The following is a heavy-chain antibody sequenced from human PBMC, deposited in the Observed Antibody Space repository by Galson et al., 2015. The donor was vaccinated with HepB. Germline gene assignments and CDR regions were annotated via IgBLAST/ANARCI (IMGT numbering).Heavy chain of an antibody. J-gene: IGHJ5*02. CDR2: IYYSGST. D-gene: IGHD2-15*01. Sequence: SETLSLTCTVSGGSISSYYWSWIRQPPGKGLEWIGYIYYSGSTNYNPSLKSRVTISVDTSKNQFSLKLSSVTAADTAVYYCARDLLGYCSGGSCPPGWFDPWGQGTLVTVSS. V-gene: IGHV4-59*01. CDR1: GGSISSYY. CDR3: ARDLLGYCSGGSCPPGWFDP.